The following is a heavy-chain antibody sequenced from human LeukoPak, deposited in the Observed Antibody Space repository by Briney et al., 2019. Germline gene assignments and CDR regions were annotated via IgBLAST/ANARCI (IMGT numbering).Heavy chain of an antibody. J-gene: IGHJ4*02. CDR2: MNPNSGNT. CDR1: GYTFSSYA. Sequence: ASVKVSCKASGYTFSSYAISWVRQATGQGLEWMGWMNPNSGNTGYAQKFQGRVTITRNTSISTAYMELSSLRSEDTAVYYCARAPAIGFDYWGQGTLVTVSS. V-gene: IGHV1-8*03. CDR3: ARAPAIGFDY. D-gene: IGHD2-2*01.